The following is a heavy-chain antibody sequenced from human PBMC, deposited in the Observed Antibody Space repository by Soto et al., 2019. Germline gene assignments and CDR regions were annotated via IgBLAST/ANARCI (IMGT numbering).Heavy chain of an antibody. D-gene: IGHD5-18*01. CDR1: GFTFSSYE. CDR3: AREGGYSYGYGYYYGMDV. Sequence: LRLSCAASGFTFSSYEMNWVRRAPGKGLEWVSYISSSGSTIYYADSVKGRFTISRDNAKNSLYLQMNSLRAEDTAVYYCAREGGYSYGYGYYYGMDVWGQGTTVTVS. V-gene: IGHV3-48*03. J-gene: IGHJ6*02. CDR2: ISSSGSTI.